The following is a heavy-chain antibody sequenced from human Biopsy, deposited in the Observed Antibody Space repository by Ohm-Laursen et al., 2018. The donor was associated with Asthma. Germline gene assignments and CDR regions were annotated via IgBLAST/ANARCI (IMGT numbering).Heavy chain of an antibody. V-gene: IGHV1-69*13. J-gene: IGHJ4*02. D-gene: IGHD2-2*01. CDR3: ARKAGSCISRTCYSLDF. CDR2: INSVFGTP. CDR1: GGTFNTYV. Sequence: ASVKVSCKSLGGTFNTYVIGWVRQAPGQGLGWMGGINSVFGTPTYPQKFQDRVTITAGDSTSTVYMELSSLRSEDTAVYYCARKAGSCISRTCYSLDFWGQGTLVTVSS.